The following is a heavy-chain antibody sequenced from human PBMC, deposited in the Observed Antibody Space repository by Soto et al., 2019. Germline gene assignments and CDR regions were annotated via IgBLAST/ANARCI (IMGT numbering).Heavy chain of an antibody. CDR2: ISGSGGST. J-gene: IGHJ3*02. D-gene: IGHD5-12*01. CDR3: AKDHSCTVARSGAFDI. Sequence: EVQLLESGGGLVQPGGSLRLSCAASGFTFSSYAMSWVRQAPGKGLEWVSAISGSGGSTYYADSVKGRFTISRDNSKNTLYLQMNSLRAEDTAVYYCAKDHSCTVARSGAFDIWGQGTMVTVSS. V-gene: IGHV3-23*01. CDR1: GFTFSSYA.